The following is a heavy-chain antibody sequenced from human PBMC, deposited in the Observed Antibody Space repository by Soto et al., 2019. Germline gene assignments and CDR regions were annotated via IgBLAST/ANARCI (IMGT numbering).Heavy chain of an antibody. CDR3: ASAGLIADYDFGSGISWFDP. V-gene: IGHV1-69*01. Sequence: QVQLVQSGAEVKQPGSSVKVSCKASGGTFSSYAISWVRQAPGQGLEWMGGIIPIFGTANYEQKFQGRVTITADESTSTAYMELSSLRSEDTAVYYCASAGLIADYDFGSGISWFDPGGQGTLVTVSS. CDR1: GGTFSSYA. D-gene: IGHD3-3*01. J-gene: IGHJ5*02. CDR2: IIPIFGTA.